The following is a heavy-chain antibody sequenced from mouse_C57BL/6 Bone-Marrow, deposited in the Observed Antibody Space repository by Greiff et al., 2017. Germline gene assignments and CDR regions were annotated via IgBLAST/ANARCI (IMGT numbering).Heavy chain of an antibody. CDR1: GYTFTSYW. D-gene: IGHD1-1*01. J-gene: IGHJ1*03. CDR2: IYPRDGST. Sequence: VKLQESGTVLARPGASVKMSCKTSGYTFTSYWMHWVKQRPGQGLEWIGWIYPRDGSTKYNEKFKGKATLTVDTSSSTAYMELHSLTSEDSAVYFCARDYGSSYWYFDVWGTGTTVTVSS. CDR3: ARDYGSSYWYFDV. V-gene: IGHV1-85*01.